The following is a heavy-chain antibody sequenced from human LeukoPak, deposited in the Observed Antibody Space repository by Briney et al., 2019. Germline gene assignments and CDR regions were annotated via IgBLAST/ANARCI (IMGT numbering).Heavy chain of an antibody. CDR3: ATDVTGSEDR. V-gene: IGHV3-74*01. CDR2: MDTDGRTT. Sequence: GGSLRLSCVVSGFPFGNFWMHWVRQVPGKGLVWVARMDTDGRTTDYADSVKGRFTISRDNARNTLYLQMRSLRADDTALYYCATDVTGSEDRWGQGTLVTVSS. D-gene: IGHD6-25*01. J-gene: IGHJ5*02. CDR1: GFPFGNFW.